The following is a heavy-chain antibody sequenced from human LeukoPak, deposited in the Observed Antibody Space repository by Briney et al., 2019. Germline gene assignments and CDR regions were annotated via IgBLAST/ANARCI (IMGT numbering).Heavy chain of an antibody. CDR1: GFTFSSYW. V-gene: IGHV3-7*03. Sequence: GGSLRLSCAASGFTFSSYWMSWVRQAPGKGLEWVANIKQDGSEKYYVDSVKGRFTISRDNAKNSLYLQMNSLRAGDTAVYYCARGPEMGYYYYGMDVWGQGTTVTVSS. J-gene: IGHJ6*02. D-gene: IGHD5-24*01. CDR2: IKQDGSEK. CDR3: ARGPEMGYYYYGMDV.